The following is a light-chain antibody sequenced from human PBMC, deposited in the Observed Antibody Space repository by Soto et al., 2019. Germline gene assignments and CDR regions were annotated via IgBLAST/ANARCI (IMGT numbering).Light chain of an antibody. CDR1: QDISNY. V-gene: IGKV1-33*01. Sequence: DIQMTQSPSSRSASVGDRVTITCQSSQDISNYLNWYQQKPGKAPKLLTYDASNLETGVPSRFSGSGSGTDFTFTISSLQPEDIATYYCQQYDNLPSLTFGGGTKVDIK. J-gene: IGKJ4*01. CDR2: DAS. CDR3: QQYDNLPSLT.